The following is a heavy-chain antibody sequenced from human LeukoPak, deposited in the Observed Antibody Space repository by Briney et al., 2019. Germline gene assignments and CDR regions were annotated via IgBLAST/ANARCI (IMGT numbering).Heavy chain of an antibody. D-gene: IGHD6-19*01. J-gene: IGHJ3*02. CDR1: GGSISSSSYY. CDR2: IYYSGST. Sequence: PSETLSLTCTVSGGSISSSSYYWGWIRQPPGKGLEWIGSIYYSGSTYYNPSLKSRVTISVDTSKNQFSLKLSSVTAADTAVYYCARVSGWYDKDAFDIWGQGTMVTVSS. V-gene: IGHV4-39*01. CDR3: ARVSGWYDKDAFDI.